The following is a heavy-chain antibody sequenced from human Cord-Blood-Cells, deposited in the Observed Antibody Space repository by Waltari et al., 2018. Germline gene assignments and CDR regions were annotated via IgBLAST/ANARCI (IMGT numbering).Heavy chain of an antibody. CDR3: ARLVGSGSYYYYYYYMDV. CDR1: GGSISSSSYY. CDR2: IYYSGST. V-gene: IGHV4-39*07. J-gene: IGHJ6*03. D-gene: IGHD1-26*01. Sequence: QLQLQESGPGLVKPSETLSLTCTVSGGSISSSSYYWGWIRQPPGKGLEWIGSIYYSGSTYYNPALKGRVTISVDTSKNQFSLKLSSVTAADTAVYYCARLVGSGSYYYYYYYMDVWGKGTTVTVSS.